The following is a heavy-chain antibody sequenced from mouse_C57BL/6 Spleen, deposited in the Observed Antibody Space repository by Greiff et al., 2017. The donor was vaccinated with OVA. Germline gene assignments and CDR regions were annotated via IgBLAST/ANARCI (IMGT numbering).Heavy chain of an antibody. CDR1: GYTFTDYY. D-gene: IGHD1-3*01. J-gene: IGHJ4*01. CDR2: INPYNGGT. Sequence: VQLKESGPVLVKPGASVKMSCKASGYTFTDYYMNWVKQSHGKSLEWIGVINPYNGGTSYNQKFKGKATLTVDKSSSTAYMELNSLTSEDSAVYYCARDNYSWYAMDYWGQGTSVTVSS. CDR3: ARDNYSWYAMDY. V-gene: IGHV1-19*01.